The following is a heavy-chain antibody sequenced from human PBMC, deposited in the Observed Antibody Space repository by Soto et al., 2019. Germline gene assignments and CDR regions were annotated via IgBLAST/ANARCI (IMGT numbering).Heavy chain of an antibody. J-gene: IGHJ3*02. CDR2: ISSSSSYI. V-gene: IGHV3-21*01. D-gene: IGHD2-15*01. Sequence: GGSLRLSCAASGFTFSSYSMNWVRQAPGKGLEWVSSISSSSSYIYYADSVMGRFTISRDNAKNSLYLQMNSLRAEDTAVYYCARYWSGGSCYGGVDAFDMWGQGTMVTVSS. CDR1: GFTFSSYS. CDR3: ARYWSGGSCYGGVDAFDM.